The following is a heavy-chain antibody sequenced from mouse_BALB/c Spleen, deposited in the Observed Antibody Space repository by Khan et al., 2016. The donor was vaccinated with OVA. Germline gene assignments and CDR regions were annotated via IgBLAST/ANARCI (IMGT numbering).Heavy chain of an antibody. CDR2: INYSGST. CDR3: ARRRV. V-gene: IGHV3-2*02. J-gene: IGHJ1*01. CDR1: GYSITSDYA. Sequence: VQLKESGPGLVKPSQSLSLTCTVTGYSITSDYAWNWIRQFPGSKLEWMGYINYSGSTSYNPSLKSRISITRDTSKNQFFLQLNSVTTEDTATYYWARRRVWGAGTTVTVSS.